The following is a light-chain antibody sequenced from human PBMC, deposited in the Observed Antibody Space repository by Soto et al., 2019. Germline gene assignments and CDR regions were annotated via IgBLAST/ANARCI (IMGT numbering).Light chain of an antibody. CDR2: DVS. Sequence: QSALTQPASVSGSPGQSITISCTGSSSDIGGYNYVSWYQHHPGKAPKLMIYDVSTRPSGVPNRFSGSKSGNTASLSISGLQAEDEADYYCCSFTSSSSVIFGGGTKLTVL. CDR3: CSFTSSSSVI. CDR1: SSDIGGYNY. V-gene: IGLV2-14*03. J-gene: IGLJ2*01.